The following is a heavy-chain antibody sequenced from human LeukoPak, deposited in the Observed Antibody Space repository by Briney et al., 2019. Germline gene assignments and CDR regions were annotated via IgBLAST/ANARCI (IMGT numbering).Heavy chain of an antibody. CDR2: INSDGSST. CDR3: VRSSIDY. J-gene: IGHJ4*02. V-gene: IGHV3-74*01. Sequence: PGGSLRLSCAASGFTFSHYAMNWVHQAPGKGLVWVSRINSDGSSTSYADSVKGRFTISRDNAKNTLYLQMNSLRAEDTAVYYCVRSSIDYWGQGTLVTVSS. CDR1: GFTFSHYA.